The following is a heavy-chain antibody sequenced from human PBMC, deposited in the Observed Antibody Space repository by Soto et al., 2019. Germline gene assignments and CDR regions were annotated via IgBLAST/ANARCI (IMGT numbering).Heavy chain of an antibody. J-gene: IGHJ4*02. CDR3: ARSEAITMIVGYYFDY. V-gene: IGHV4-59*01. CDR2: IYYSGST. Sequence: SETLSLTCTVSGGSTSSYYWSWIRQPPGKGLEWIGYIYYSGSTNYNPSLKSRVTISVDTSKNQFSLKLSSVTAADTAVYYCARSEAITMIVGYYFDYWGQGTLVTVSS. D-gene: IGHD3-22*01. CDR1: GGSTSSYY.